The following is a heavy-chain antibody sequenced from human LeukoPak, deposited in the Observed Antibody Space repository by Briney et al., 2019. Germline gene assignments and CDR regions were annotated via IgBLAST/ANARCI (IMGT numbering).Heavy chain of an antibody. CDR3: ARHTIFCSFINCPPFDP. D-gene: IGHD3-3*01. Sequence: KSSETLSLSCTVSGVSINSALYYWAWIRQTPEQQLEWITSVSHDGITKYSPSLGGRVSLSADTSKNAFFMEVHSVTAADSAIYYCARHTIFCSFINCPPFDPWGQGTLVTVSS. CDR2: VSHDGIT. J-gene: IGHJ5*02. V-gene: IGHV4-39*01. CDR1: GVSINSALYY.